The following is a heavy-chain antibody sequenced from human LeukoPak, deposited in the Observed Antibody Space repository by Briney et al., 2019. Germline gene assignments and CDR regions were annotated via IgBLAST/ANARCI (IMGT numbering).Heavy chain of an antibody. Sequence: PSETLSLTCTVSGGSISSYYWSWIRQPPGKGLEWIGYIYYSGSTNYNPSLKSRVTISVDTSKNQFSLKLSSVTAADTAVYYCARFAVAGADAFDIWGQGTMVTVSS. CDR2: IYYSGST. CDR3: ARFAVAGADAFDI. CDR1: GGSISSYY. V-gene: IGHV4-59*01. J-gene: IGHJ3*02. D-gene: IGHD6-19*01.